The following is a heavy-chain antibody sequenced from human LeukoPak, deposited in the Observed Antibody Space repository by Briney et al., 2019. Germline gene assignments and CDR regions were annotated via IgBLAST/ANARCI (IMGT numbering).Heavy chain of an antibody. CDR3: ARDRGAVATYNWFDP. CDR1: GFTFSSYS. CDR2: ISSSSSYI. V-gene: IGHV3-21*01. D-gene: IGHD4-11*01. Sequence: PGGSLRLSCAASGFTFSSYSMNWVRQAPGKGLERVSSISSSSSYIYYADSVKGRFTISRDNAKNSLYLQMNSLRAEDTAVYYCARDRGAVATYNWFDPWGQGTLVTVSS. J-gene: IGHJ5*02.